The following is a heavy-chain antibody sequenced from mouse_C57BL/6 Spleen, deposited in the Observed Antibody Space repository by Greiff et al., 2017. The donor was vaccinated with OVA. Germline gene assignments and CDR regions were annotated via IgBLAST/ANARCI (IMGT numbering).Heavy chain of an antibody. V-gene: IGHV1-82*01. D-gene: IGHD1-1*01. J-gene: IGHJ1*03. CDR2: IYPGDGDT. CDR1: GYAFSSSW. CDR3: ARSKITTVVDPYWYFDV. Sequence: VQLQQSGPELVKPGASVKISCKASGYAFSSSWMNWVKQRPGKGLEWIGRIYPGDGDTNYNGKFKGKATLTADKSSSTAYMQLSSLTSEDSAVYFCARSKITTVVDPYWYFDVWGTGTTVTVSS.